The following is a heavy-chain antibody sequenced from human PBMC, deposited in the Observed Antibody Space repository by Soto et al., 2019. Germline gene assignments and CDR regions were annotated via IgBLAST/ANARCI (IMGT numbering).Heavy chain of an antibody. D-gene: IGHD5-18*01. Sequence: SVKVSCKASGGTFSSYAISWVRQAPGQGLEWMGGIIPIFGTANYAQKFQGRVTITADKSTSTAYMELSSLRSEDTAVYYCARYTAMVTITTRDVYYYYGMDVWGQGTTVTVSS. J-gene: IGHJ6*02. CDR3: ARYTAMVTITTRDVYYYYGMDV. V-gene: IGHV1-69*06. CDR2: IIPIFGTA. CDR1: GGTFSSYA.